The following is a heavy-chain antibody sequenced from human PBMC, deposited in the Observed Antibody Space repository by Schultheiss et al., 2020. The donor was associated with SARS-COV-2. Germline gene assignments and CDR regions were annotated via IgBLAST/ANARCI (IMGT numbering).Heavy chain of an antibody. CDR1: GYTFTSYD. Sequence: GESLKISCKASGYTFTSYDINWVRQATGQGLEWMGRINPNSGGTGYAQKFQGRVTMTRNTSISTAYMELSSLRSEDTAVYYCATTPYDFWSGYYMDVWGKGTTVTVSS. J-gene: IGHJ6*03. CDR2: INPNSGGT. D-gene: IGHD3-3*01. CDR3: ATTPYDFWSGYYMDV. V-gene: IGHV1-8*01.